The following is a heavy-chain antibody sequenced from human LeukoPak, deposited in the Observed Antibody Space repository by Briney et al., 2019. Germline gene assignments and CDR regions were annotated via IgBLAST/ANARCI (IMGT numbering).Heavy chain of an antibody. J-gene: IGHJ4*02. CDR3: ARGYGDYNTHYDFDY. D-gene: IGHD4-17*01. Sequence: SVILSLTCAVYVESFGGYYWSWIREPPWKGLEWIGEINHSGSTNYNPSLKSRVTISVDTSKNQFSLKLSSVTAADTAVYYCARGYGDYNTHYDFDYWGQGTLVTVSS. CDR1: VESFGGYY. CDR2: INHSGST. V-gene: IGHV4-34*01.